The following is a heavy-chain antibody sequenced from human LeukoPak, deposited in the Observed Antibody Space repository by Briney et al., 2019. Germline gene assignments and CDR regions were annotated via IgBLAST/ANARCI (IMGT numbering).Heavy chain of an antibody. Sequence: GESLKISCKGSGYRFTSYWIGWVRPMPGKGLEWMGIIYPGDSDTRYSPSFQGQVTISADKSISTAYLQWSSLKASDTAMYYCAGLEAGSGWYFKYWGQGTLVTVSS. CDR3: AGLEAGSGWYFKY. V-gene: IGHV5-51*01. CDR1: GYRFTSYW. CDR2: IYPGDSDT. J-gene: IGHJ4*02. D-gene: IGHD6-19*01.